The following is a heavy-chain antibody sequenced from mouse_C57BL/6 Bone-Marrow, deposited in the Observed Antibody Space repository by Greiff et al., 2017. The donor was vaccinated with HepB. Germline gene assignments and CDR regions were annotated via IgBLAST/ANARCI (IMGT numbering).Heavy chain of an antibody. CDR1: GYTFTSYW. D-gene: IGHD1-1*01. J-gene: IGHJ2*01. Sequence: QVQLQQPGAELVRPGTSVKLSCKASGYTFTSYWMHWVKQRPGQGLEWIGVIDPSDSYTNYNQKFKGKATLTVDTSSSTAYMQLSSLTSEDSAVYYCAKEGSTVVPYYFDYWGQGTTLTVSS. CDR2: IDPSDSYT. V-gene: IGHV1-59*01. CDR3: AKEGSTVVPYYFDY.